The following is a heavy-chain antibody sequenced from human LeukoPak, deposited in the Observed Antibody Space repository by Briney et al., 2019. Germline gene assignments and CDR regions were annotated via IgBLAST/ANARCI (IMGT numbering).Heavy chain of an antibody. V-gene: IGHV4-4*07. CDR3: ARLIPRWLQSRDAFDI. D-gene: IGHD5-24*01. Sequence: SETLSLTCTVSGGSISSYYWSWIRQPAGKGLEWIGRIYTSGSTNYNPSLKSRVTMSVDTSKNQFSLKLSSVTAADTAVYYCARLIPRWLQSRDAFDIWGQGTMVTVSS. CDR2: IYTSGST. CDR1: GGSISSYY. J-gene: IGHJ3*02.